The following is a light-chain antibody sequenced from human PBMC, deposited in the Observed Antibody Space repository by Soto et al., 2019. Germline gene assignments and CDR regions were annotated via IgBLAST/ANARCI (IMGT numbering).Light chain of an antibody. J-gene: IGLJ2*01. Sequence: QSALTQFPSASGSPGQSVSISCTGTSSDVGGYNYVSWYQQHPGKAPKLMIYEVNQRPSGVPDRFSGSKSSNTASLTVSRLQAEDEADYYCSSYAGSSNLVFGGGTKLTVL. V-gene: IGLV2-8*01. CDR1: SSDVGGYNY. CDR3: SSYAGSSNLV. CDR2: EVN.